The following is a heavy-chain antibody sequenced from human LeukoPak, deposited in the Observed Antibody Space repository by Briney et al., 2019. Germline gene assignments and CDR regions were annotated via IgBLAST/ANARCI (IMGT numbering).Heavy chain of an antibody. D-gene: IGHD3-10*02. Sequence: GWSLRLPCAASGFTFNSYAMHWVRQAPGKGLEWVSYISSSGSTIYYADSVKGRFTISRDNAKNSLYLQMNSLRAEDTAVYYCAELGITMIGGVWGKGTTVTISS. CDR1: GFTFNSYA. V-gene: IGHV3-48*03. CDR2: ISSSGSTI. J-gene: IGHJ6*04. CDR3: AELGITMIGGV.